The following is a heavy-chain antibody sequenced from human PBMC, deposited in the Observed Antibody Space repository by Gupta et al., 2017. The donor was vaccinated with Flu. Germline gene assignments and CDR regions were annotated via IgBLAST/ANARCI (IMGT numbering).Heavy chain of an antibody. CDR1: GFTFSSYS. Sequence: EVQLVESGGGLVKPGGSLRLSCAASGFTFSSYSMHWVRQAPGKGLEWCSFMSSSSSYIYYEDSLKGRFTISRDNAKNSLYLQMNSLRAEDTAVYYCARSWELRSGIDYWGQGTLVTVSS. CDR2: MSSSSSYI. CDR3: ARSWELRSGIDY. J-gene: IGHJ4*02. V-gene: IGHV3-21*06. D-gene: IGHD1-26*01.